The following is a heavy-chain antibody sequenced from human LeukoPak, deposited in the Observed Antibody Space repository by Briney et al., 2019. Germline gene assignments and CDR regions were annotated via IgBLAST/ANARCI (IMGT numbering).Heavy chain of an antibody. V-gene: IGHV3-49*04. Sequence: GGSLRLSCEASGFTFSSHAMSWVRQAPGKGLEWVGFIRSKAYGGTTEYAASVKGRFTISRDDSKSIAYLQMNSLKTEDTAVYYCTRSRVRGVMPYYYYYGMDVWGQGTTVTVSS. D-gene: IGHD3-10*01. CDR1: GFTFSSHA. J-gene: IGHJ6*02. CDR2: IRSKAYGGTT. CDR3: TRSRVRGVMPYYYYYGMDV.